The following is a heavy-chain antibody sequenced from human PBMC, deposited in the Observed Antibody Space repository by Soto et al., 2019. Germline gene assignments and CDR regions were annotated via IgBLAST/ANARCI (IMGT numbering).Heavy chain of an antibody. D-gene: IGHD2-2*01. Sequence: GESLKISCKGSGYSFTSYWIGWVRQMPVKGLEWMGIIYPGDSDTRYSPSFQGQVTISADKSISTAYLQWSSLKASDTAMYYCARQISVVVPADNYYYYGMDVWGQGTTVTVSS. CDR3: ARQISVVVPADNYYYYGMDV. CDR2: IYPGDSDT. V-gene: IGHV5-51*01. J-gene: IGHJ6*02. CDR1: GYSFTSYW.